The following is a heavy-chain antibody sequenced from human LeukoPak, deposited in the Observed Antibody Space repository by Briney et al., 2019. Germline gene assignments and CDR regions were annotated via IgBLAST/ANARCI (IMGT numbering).Heavy chain of an antibody. CDR1: GFTFSSYA. V-gene: IGHV3-23*01. Sequence: GGSLRLSCAASGFTFSSYAMSWVSQAPGKGLEWVSAISGSGGSTYYADSVKGRFTISRDNSKNTLYLQMNSLRAEDTAAYYCAKGKVRAYYFDYWGQGTLVTVSS. CDR2: ISGSGGST. CDR3: AKGKVRAYYFDY. J-gene: IGHJ4*02.